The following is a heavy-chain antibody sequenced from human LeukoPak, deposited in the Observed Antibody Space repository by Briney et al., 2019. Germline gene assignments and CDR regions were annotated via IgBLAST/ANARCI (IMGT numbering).Heavy chain of an antibody. CDR2: ISSSGSTI. Sequence: GGSLRLSCAASGFTFSDYYMSWIRQAPGKGLEWVSYISSSGSTIYYADSVKGRFTISRDNAKNSLYLQMNSLRAEDTAVYYCARAASLVAAAGTGALDYWGQGTLVTVSS. CDR3: ARAASLVAAAGTGALDY. V-gene: IGHV3-11*01. CDR1: GFTFSDYY. J-gene: IGHJ4*02. D-gene: IGHD6-13*01.